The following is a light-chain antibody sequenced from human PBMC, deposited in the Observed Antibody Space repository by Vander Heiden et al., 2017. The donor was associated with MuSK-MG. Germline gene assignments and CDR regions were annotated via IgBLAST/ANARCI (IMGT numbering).Light chain of an antibody. CDR2: DFR. V-gene: IGLV2-14*03. CDR3: SSYTGSSTPV. J-gene: IGLJ3*02. Sequence: QSALTQPAYVSGSPGQSITMPCTGTSSDVGGYNYVSWYQHHPGKAPKLVLYDFRNRPSGFSNRFSGSKSGNTASLTISGLQAEDEADYYCSSYTGSSTPVFGGGTKVTVI. CDR1: SSDVGGYNY.